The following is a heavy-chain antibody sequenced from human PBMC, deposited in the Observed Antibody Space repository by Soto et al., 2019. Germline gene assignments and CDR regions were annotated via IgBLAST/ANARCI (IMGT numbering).Heavy chain of an antibody. V-gene: IGHV4-39*01. CDR2: IYFSGST. CDR3: ASRYDSSGYYYVRWFDP. D-gene: IGHD3-22*01. Sequence: SETLSLTCTVSGGSISSSSYYWGWIRQPQGKVLEWIGSIYFSGSTYYNPSLKSRVTISVDTSKNLFSLKLSSVTAADTAVYYCASRYDSSGYYYVRWFDPWGQGTLVTVSS. CDR1: GGSISSSSYY. J-gene: IGHJ5*02.